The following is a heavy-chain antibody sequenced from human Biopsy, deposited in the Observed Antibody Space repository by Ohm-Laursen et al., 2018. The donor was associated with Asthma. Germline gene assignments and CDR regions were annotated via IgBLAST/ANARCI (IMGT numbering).Heavy chain of an antibody. V-gene: IGHV3-7*01. D-gene: IGHD3-3*01. Sequence: SLRLSCTASGFTFGDYWTSWVRQVPGKGLEWVANIKHDGSEKNHADSLKGRFTISRDNAKNSLYLQMNSLRAEDTAVYYCARTFQFWSPYHAEHYQLWGQGTLVTVSS. J-gene: IGHJ1*01. CDR3: ARTFQFWSPYHAEHYQL. CDR1: GFTFGDYW. CDR2: IKHDGSEK.